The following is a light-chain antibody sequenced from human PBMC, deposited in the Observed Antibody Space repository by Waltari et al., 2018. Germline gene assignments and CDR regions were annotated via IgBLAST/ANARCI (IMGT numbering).Light chain of an antibody. CDR1: QGIGSN. J-gene: IGKJ4*01. CDR3: QQGYSYPLT. CDR2: RAS. Sequence: DIQMTQSPSSLSASVGDTVTITCQASQGIGSNLNWYQQKPGKAPELLIYRASSLQSGIPSRFSGSGSGTVFSLTISSLQPEDFATYYCQQGYSYPLTFGGGTKVEIK. V-gene: IGKV1-39*01.